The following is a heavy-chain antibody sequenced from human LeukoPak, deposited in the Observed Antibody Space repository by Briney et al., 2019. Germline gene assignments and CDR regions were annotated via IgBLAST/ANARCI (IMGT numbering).Heavy chain of an antibody. D-gene: IGHD6-19*01. CDR1: GFTFSSYA. V-gene: IGHV3-30*01. CDR2: ISYDGSNN. Sequence: GRSLRLSCAASGFTFSSYALHWVRQAPGKGLEWVAVISYDGSNNYYVDPVKGRFTISRDYSKNTLYLQMNSLRAEDTAVYYCARDPGSTGWYYYYYYMDVWGKGTTVTVSS. CDR3: ARDPGSTGWYYYYYYMDV. J-gene: IGHJ6*03.